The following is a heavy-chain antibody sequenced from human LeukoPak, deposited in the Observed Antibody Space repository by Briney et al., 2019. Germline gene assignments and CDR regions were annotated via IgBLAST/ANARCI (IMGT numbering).Heavy chain of an antibody. D-gene: IGHD3-22*01. V-gene: IGHV1-24*01. Sequence: ASVKVSCKVSGYPLTELSMHWLRHAPGKGLELRGGFDPEDGETIYAQKFQGRVTMTRDTSTCTVYMELSSLRSEDTAVYYCAATYYYDSSGYYYHAPPDYWGQGILVTVSS. J-gene: IGHJ4*02. CDR2: FDPEDGET. CDR1: GYPLTELS. CDR3: AATYYYDSSGYYYHAPPDY.